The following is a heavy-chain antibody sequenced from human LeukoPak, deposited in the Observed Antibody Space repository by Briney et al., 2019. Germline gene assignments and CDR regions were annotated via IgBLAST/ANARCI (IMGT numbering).Heavy chain of an antibody. CDR2: INPNSGGT. J-gene: IGHJ4*02. D-gene: IGHD2-2*01. V-gene: IGHV1-2*02. Sequence: ASVMVSCKASGYTFTGYYMNWVRQAPGQGLEWMGWINPNSGGTNYAQKFQGRVTMTRDTSISTAYMELSRLRSDDTAVYYCARSLVPAALFGGYWGQGTLVTVSS. CDR3: ARSLVPAALFGGY. CDR1: GYTFTGYY.